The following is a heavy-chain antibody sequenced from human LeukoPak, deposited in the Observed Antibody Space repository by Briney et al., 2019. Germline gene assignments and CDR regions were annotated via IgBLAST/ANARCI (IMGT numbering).Heavy chain of an antibody. CDR3: ASSPPQGLDYDFWSGYIYYFDY. V-gene: IGHV1-69*13. Sequence: SVKVSCKASGGTFGSYAISWVRQAPGQGLEWMGGIIPIFGTANYAQKFQGRVTITADESTSTAYMELSSLRSEDTAVYYCASSPPQGLDYDFWSGYIYYFDYWGQGTLVTVSS. CDR2: IIPIFGTA. J-gene: IGHJ4*02. CDR1: GGTFGSYA. D-gene: IGHD3-3*01.